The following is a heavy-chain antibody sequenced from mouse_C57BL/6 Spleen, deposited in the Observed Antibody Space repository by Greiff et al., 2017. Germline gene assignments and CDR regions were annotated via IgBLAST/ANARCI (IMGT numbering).Heavy chain of an antibody. CDR2: IDPSDSET. CDR1: GYTFTSYW. V-gene: IGHV1-52*01. D-gene: IGHD1-1*01. Sequence: VQLQQSGAELVRPGSSVKLSCKASGYTFTSYWMHWVKQRPIQGLEWIGNIDPSDSETHYNQKFKDKATLTVDKSSSTAYMQLSSLTSEDSAVYYCAREGDYYGSSYFDYWGQGTTLTVSS. CDR3: AREGDYYGSSYFDY. J-gene: IGHJ2*01.